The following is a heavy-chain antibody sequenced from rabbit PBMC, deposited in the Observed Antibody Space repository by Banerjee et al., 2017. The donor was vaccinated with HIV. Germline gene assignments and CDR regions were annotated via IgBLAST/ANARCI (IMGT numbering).Heavy chain of an antibody. CDR1: GFSFSSSYW. CDR2: IVTGSGSA. J-gene: IGHJ3*01. CDR3: ARGGSDSVANVRIPPLEL. D-gene: IGHD1-1*01. V-gene: IGHV1S45*01. Sequence: QEQLEESGGDLVKPEGSLTLTCTASGFSFSSSYWICWVRQAPGKGLEWIGCIVTGSGSAYYANWVISRFTITSNTNQNTVTLQMTSLTAADTATYFCARGGSDSVANVRIPPLELWGQGTLVTVS.